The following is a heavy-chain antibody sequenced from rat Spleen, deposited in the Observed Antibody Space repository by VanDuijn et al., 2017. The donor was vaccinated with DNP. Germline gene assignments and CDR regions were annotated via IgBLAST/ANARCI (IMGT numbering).Heavy chain of an antibody. CDR1: GFTFSDYY. CDR3: ATHGTFVY. CDR2: ISAGGGNS. J-gene: IGHJ3*01. Sequence: EVQLVESGGDLVQSGRSLKVSCAASGFTFSDYYMAWVRQAPTKGLEWVASISAGGGNSNYRDSVKGRFTISRDNARNTLYLQMDSLRSEDTATYYCATHGTFVYWGQGTLVTVSS. V-gene: IGHV5S23*01. D-gene: IGHD5-1*01.